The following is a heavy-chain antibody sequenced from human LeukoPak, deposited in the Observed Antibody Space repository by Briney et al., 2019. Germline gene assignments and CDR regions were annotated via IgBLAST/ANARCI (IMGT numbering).Heavy chain of an antibody. V-gene: IGHV1-69*13. J-gene: IGHJ4*02. Sequence: SVKVSCKASGGTFSSYAISWVRQAPGQGLEWMGGIIPIFGTANYAQKFQGRVTITADESTSTAYMELSSLRSEDTAVYYCARDRPYTGGWRGFDYWGQGTLVTVSS. CDR1: GGTFSSYA. D-gene: IGHD6-19*01. CDR2: IIPIFGTA. CDR3: ARDRPYTGGWRGFDY.